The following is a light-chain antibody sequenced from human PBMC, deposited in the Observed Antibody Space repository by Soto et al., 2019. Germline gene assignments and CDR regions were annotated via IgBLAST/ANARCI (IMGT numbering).Light chain of an antibody. J-gene: IGLJ2*01. CDR3: SSYTSSSLWV. Sequence: QSALTQPASVSGSPGQSITISCTGTSSDVGGYNYVSWYQQHPGKAPKLMIYDVSNWPSGVSNRFSGSKSGNTASLTISGLQAEDEADYYCSSYTSSSLWVFGGGTKLTVL. CDR2: DVS. CDR1: SSDVGGYNY. V-gene: IGLV2-14*01.